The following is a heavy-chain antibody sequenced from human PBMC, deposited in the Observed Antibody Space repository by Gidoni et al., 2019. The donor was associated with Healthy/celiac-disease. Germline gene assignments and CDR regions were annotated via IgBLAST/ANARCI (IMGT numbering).Heavy chain of an antibody. V-gene: IGHV4-39*01. CDR2: IYYSGST. Sequence: QLQLQESGPGLVKPSETLSLTCTVSGGSLSSSSYYWGWIRQPPGKGLEWIGSIYYSGSTYYNPSLKSRVTISVDTSKNQFSLKLSSVTAADTAVYYCARQEMVVVPAAITGWFDPWGQGTLVTVSS. J-gene: IGHJ5*02. CDR3: ARQEMVVVPAAITGWFDP. CDR1: GGSLSSSSYY. D-gene: IGHD2-2*02.